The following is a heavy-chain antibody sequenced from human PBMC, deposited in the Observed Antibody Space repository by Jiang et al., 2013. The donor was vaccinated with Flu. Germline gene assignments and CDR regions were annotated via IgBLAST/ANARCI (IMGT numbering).Heavy chain of an antibody. CDR3: ARELADYYGSGEVGWFDP. D-gene: IGHD3-10*01. Sequence: TLSLTCTVSGGSISSGDYYWSWIRQPPGKGLEWIGYIYYSGSTYYNPSLKSRVTISVDTSKNQFSLKLSSVTAADTAVYYCARELADYYGSGEVGWFDPWGQGTLVTVSS. CDR2: IYYSGST. V-gene: IGHV4-30-4*08. J-gene: IGHJ5*02. CDR1: GGSISSGDYY.